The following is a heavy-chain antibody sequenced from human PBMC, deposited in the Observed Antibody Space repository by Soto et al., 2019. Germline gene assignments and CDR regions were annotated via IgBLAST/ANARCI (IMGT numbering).Heavy chain of an antibody. J-gene: IGHJ3*02. CDR2: ISYDGSNK. Sequence: RGSLRLSCAASGFTFSSYGMPWVRQAPGKGLEWVAVISYDGSNKYYADSVKGRFTISRDNSKNTLYLQMNSLRAEDTAVYYCAKDSGGAFDIWGQGTMVTVSS. CDR1: GFTFSSYG. V-gene: IGHV3-30*18. CDR3: AKDSGGAFDI.